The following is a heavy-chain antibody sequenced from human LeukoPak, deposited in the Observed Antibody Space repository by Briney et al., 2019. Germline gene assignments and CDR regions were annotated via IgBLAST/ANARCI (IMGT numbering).Heavy chain of an antibody. D-gene: IGHD6-19*01. Sequence: PSETLSLTCTVSGGSISSYYWSWIRQPPGKGLEWIGYIYYSGSTNYNPSLKSRVTISVDTSKNQFSLKLSSVTAADTAVYYCARWATKSSGWSEGPFDPWGQGTLVTVSS. V-gene: IGHV4-59*01. CDR1: GGSISSYY. J-gene: IGHJ5*02. CDR3: ARWATKSSGWSEGPFDP. CDR2: IYYSGST.